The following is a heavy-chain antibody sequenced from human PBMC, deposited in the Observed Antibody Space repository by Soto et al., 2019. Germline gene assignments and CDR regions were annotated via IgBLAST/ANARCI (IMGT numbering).Heavy chain of an antibody. CDR2: IDWDDDK. J-gene: IGHJ6*02. Sequence: VSGPTLVNPTQTLTLTCTFSGFSLSTSGMCVSWIRQPPGKALEWLALIDWDDDKYYSTSLKTRLTISKDTSKNQVVLTMTNMDPVDTATYYCARSRIAAADTGMDVWGQGTTVTVSS. D-gene: IGHD6-13*01. CDR1: GFSLSTSGMC. CDR3: ARSRIAAADTGMDV. V-gene: IGHV2-70*01.